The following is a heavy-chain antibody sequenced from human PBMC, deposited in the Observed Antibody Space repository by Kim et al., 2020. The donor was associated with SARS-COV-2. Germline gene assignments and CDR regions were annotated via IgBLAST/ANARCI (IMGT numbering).Heavy chain of an antibody. CDR2: VNNNNNP. V-gene: IGHV3-23*05. CDR1: GFTFSRRA. D-gene: IGHD6-19*01. J-gene: IGHJ4*02. Sequence: GGSLRLSCAASGFTFSRRAMSWVRQVPGKGLEWIASVNNNNNPYYADSVKGRFTISRDITKDTLYLQMNSLRVDETALYYCAKDHPSSGWPTFDSWGQGT. CDR3: AKDHPSSGWPTFDS.